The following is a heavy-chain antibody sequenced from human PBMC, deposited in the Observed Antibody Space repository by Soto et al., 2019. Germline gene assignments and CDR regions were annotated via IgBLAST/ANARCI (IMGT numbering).Heavy chain of an antibody. D-gene: IGHD3-22*01. Sequence: GGSLRLSCAASGFTFSSYSMNWVRQAPGKGLEWVSYISSSSSTIYYADSVKGRFTISRDNAKNSLYQQMNSLRAEDTAVYYCARAPTPTYYYDSSGYLPNNWFDPWGQGTLVTVSS. CDR2: ISSSSSTI. V-gene: IGHV3-48*01. J-gene: IGHJ5*02. CDR3: ARAPTPTYYYDSSGYLPNNWFDP. CDR1: GFTFSSYS.